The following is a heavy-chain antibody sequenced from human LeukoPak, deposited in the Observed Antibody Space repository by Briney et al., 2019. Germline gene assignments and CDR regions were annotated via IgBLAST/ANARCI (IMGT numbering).Heavy chain of an antibody. V-gene: IGHV3-30*02. CDR1: GFTFSSYE. CDR2: IWSDGSNT. D-gene: IGHD2-8*01. Sequence: GGSLRLSCAASGFTFSSYEMNWVRQAPGKGPEWVALIWSDGSNTYYADSVKGRFTISRDNSKNTLKLQMSSLRPEDTAVYYCATELIGPAENDAFDIWGQGTMVTVSS. J-gene: IGHJ3*02. CDR3: ATELIGPAENDAFDI.